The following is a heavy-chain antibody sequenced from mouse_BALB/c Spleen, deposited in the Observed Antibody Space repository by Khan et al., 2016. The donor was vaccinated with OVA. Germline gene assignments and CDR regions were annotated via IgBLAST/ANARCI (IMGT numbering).Heavy chain of an antibody. D-gene: IGHD1-2*01. V-gene: IGHV3-2*02. Sequence: QLQESGPGLVKPFQSLSLPCTVTGYSITSGYGWNWTRQFPGNKLEWMGYISYSGSTNYNPSLKRRIPIPRDTSKNQFFLQLNSLTTEDTATYYCARTATIKYWGQGTTLTVSS. CDR3: ARTATIKY. J-gene: IGHJ2*01. CDR2: ISYSGST. CDR1: GYSITSGYG.